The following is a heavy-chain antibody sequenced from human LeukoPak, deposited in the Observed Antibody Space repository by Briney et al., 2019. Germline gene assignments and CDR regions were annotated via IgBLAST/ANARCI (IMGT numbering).Heavy chain of an antibody. CDR1: GGSISSSSYY. D-gene: IGHD1-14*01. V-gene: IGHV4-39*01. Sequence: SGTLSLTCTVSGGSISSSSYYWGWIRQPPGKGLEWIGSMYYSGSTYYNPSIKSRVTIPVDTSRNQFSLKLSSATAADTAVYYCARTEDWFDPWGQGTLVTVSS. CDR2: MYYSGST. CDR3: ARTEDWFDP. J-gene: IGHJ5*02.